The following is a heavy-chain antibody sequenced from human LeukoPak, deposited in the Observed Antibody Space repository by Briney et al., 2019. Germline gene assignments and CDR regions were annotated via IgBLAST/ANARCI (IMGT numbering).Heavy chain of an antibody. CDR2: IYYSGST. D-gene: IGHD3-16*01. CDR1: GGAISSYY. CDR3: AREGGPYRPLDY. J-gene: IGHJ4*02. Sequence: SETLSLTCTVSGGAISSYYWSWIRQPPGKGLEWIGYIYYSGSTNYNPSLKSRVTISVDTSKNQFSLKLSSVTAADTAVYYCAREGGPYRPLDYSGQGTLVTVS. V-gene: IGHV4-59*01.